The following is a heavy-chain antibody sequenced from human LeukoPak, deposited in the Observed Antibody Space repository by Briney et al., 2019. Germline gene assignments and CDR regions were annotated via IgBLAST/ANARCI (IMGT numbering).Heavy chain of an antibody. CDR2: INHSGST. D-gene: IGHD3-9*01. Sequence: SETLSLTYAVYGGSFSGYYWSWIRQPPGKGLEWIGEINHSGSTNYNPSLKSRVTISVDTSKNQFSLKLSSVTAADTAVYYCARAPTYFYGMDVWGQGTTVTVSS. CDR1: GGSFSGYY. V-gene: IGHV4-34*01. J-gene: IGHJ6*02. CDR3: ARAPTYFYGMDV.